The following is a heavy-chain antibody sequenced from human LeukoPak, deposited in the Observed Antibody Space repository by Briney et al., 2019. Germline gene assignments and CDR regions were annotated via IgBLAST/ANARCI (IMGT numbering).Heavy chain of an antibody. CDR1: GFTFSSYW. CDR3: ARDQLLVRWGLFDY. Sequence: PGESLRLSCAASGFTFSSYWMSWGRQAPGKGLEWVANIKQDGSEKYYLDSVKGRFTISRDNAKNSLYLQMNSLRAEDTAVYYCARDQLLVRWGLFDYWGQGTLVTVSS. D-gene: IGHD6-13*01. CDR2: IKQDGSEK. J-gene: IGHJ4*02. V-gene: IGHV3-7*01.